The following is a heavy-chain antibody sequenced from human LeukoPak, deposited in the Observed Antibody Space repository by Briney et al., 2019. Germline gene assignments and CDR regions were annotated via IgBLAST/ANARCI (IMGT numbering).Heavy chain of an antibody. V-gene: IGHV1-69*15. CDR3: ARDPLRYFEPAGYFDY. D-gene: IGHD3-9*01. CDR1: GGTFSSYA. J-gene: IGHJ4*02. Sequence: ASVKVSCKASGGTFSSYAISWVRQAPGQGLEWMGRIIPIFGIANYAQKFQGRVTITADESTSTAYMELSSLRSEDTAVYYCARDPLRYFEPAGYFDYWGQGTLVTVSS. CDR2: IIPIFGIA.